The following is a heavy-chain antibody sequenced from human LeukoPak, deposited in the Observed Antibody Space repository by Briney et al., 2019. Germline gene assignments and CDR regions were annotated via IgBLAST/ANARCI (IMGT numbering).Heavy chain of an antibody. CDR1: GFTFSSYG. V-gene: IGHV3-53*01. D-gene: IGHD1-26*01. J-gene: IGHJ4*02. Sequence: GGSLRLSCAASGFTFSSYGMHWVRQAPGKGLEWVSVIYSGGSTYYADSVKGRFTISRDNSKNTLYLQMNSLRAEDTAVYYCARDLYLGIVGATTSDYWGQGTLVTVSS. CDR3: ARDLYLGIVGATTSDY. CDR2: IYSGGST.